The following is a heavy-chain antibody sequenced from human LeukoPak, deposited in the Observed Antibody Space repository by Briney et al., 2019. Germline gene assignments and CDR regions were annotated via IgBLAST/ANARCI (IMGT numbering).Heavy chain of an antibody. CDR1: GFTFSSYA. Sequence: PGGSLRLSCAASGFTFSSYAMSWVRQAPGKGLEWVSAINGGGTTTSYAASVKGRFTISRDNSKNTLYLQINSLGDEDTAVYYCARGVAVSSRIAAVWGQGTLVTVSS. J-gene: IGHJ4*02. V-gene: IGHV3-23*01. CDR3: ARGVAVSSRIAAV. D-gene: IGHD6-13*01. CDR2: INGGGTTT.